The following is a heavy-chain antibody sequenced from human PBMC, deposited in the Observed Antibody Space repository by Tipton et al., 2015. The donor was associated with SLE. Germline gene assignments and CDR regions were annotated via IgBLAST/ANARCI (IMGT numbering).Heavy chain of an antibody. Sequence: TLSLTCTVSGGSISSYYWSWIRQPPGKGLEWIGYIYYSGSTYYNPSLKSRVTISVDTSKNQFSLKLSSVTAADTAVYYCATFYYGPYYFDYWGQGTLVTVSS. D-gene: IGHD3-10*01. V-gene: IGHV4-30-4*01. CDR3: ATFYYGPYYFDY. J-gene: IGHJ4*02. CDR2: IYYSGST. CDR1: GGSISSYY.